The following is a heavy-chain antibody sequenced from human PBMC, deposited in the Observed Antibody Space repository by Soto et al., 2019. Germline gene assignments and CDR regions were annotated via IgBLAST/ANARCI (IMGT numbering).Heavy chain of an antibody. V-gene: IGHV1-58*01. CDR2: IVVGSGNT. J-gene: IGHJ6*02. CDR1: GFTFTSSA. D-gene: IGHD1-1*01. CDR3: AADYNWNDLTLNYGMDV. Sequence: QMQLVQSGPEVKKPGTSVKVSCKASGFTFTSSAVQWVRQARGQRLEWIGWIVVGSGNTNYAQKFQERVTITRDMSTSTAYMELSSLRSEDTAVYYCAADYNWNDLTLNYGMDVWGQGTTVTVSS.